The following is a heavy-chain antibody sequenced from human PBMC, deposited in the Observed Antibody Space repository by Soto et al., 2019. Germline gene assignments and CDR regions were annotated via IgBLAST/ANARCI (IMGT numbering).Heavy chain of an antibody. V-gene: IGHV3-23*01. Sequence: QXGGSLRLSCAASGFSFNSYXMSWVRQAPGKGLEWVAGIIGSGDSAYYADSVKGRFTISRDNSKNTLSLQMNSLRAGDTAIYYCARDRGTTTVTFDAFQHWGQGTLVAVSS. CDR2: IIGSGDSA. J-gene: IGHJ1*01. D-gene: IGHD4-17*01. CDR3: ARDRGTTTVTFDAFQH. CDR1: GFSFNSYX.